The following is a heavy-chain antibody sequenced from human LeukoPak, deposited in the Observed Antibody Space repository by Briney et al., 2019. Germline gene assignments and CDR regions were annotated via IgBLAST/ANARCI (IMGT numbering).Heavy chain of an antibody. V-gene: IGHV3-7*05. CDR1: GFTFSNSW. J-gene: IGHJ4*02. CDR3: VTGGYYFGN. Sequence: GGSLRLSCAASGFTFSNSWMSWVRQAPGKGLEWVANIKQDGSDKYFVDSVKGRFTISRDNAKNSLYLQMNSLRAEDTAVYYCVTGGYYFGNWGQGTLVTVSS. CDR2: IKQDGSDK. D-gene: IGHD3-10*01.